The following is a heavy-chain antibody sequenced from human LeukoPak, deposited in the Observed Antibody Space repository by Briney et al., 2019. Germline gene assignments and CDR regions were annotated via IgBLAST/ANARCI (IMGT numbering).Heavy chain of an antibody. J-gene: IGHJ4*02. V-gene: IGHV3-30*02. Sequence: GGSLRLSCGASGFTFSSYGMHWVRQAPGKGLEWVAFIRYDGSNKYYADSVKGRFTISRDNSKNTLYLQMNSLRAEDAAVYYCAKSGGTYYYDSSGYYKDYWGQGTLVTVSS. CDR2: IRYDGSNK. CDR1: GFTFSSYG. CDR3: AKSGGTYYYDSSGYYKDY. D-gene: IGHD3-22*01.